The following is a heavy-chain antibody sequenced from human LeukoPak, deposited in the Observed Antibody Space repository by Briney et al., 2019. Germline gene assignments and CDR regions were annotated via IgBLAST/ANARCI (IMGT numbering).Heavy chain of an antibody. CDR1: GGSISSYY. J-gene: IGHJ5*02. CDR2: IYYSGST. CDR3: ARRPGYCPNGVCYKRNWFDP. Sequence: SETLSLTCTVSGGSISSYYWSWIRQPPGKGLEWIGYIYYSGSTNYNPSLKSRVTLSVDTSNNQFSLKLSSVTAADTAVYYCARRPGYCPNGVCYKRNWFDPWGQGTLVTVSS. D-gene: IGHD2-8*01. V-gene: IGHV4-59*12.